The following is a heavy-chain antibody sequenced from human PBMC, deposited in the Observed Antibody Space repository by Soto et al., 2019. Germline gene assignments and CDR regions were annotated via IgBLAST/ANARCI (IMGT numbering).Heavy chain of an antibody. CDR2: INHSGST. CDR1: GGSFSGYY. J-gene: IGHJ4*02. Sequence: SETPSLTCAVYGGSFSGYYWSWIRQPPGKGLEWIGEINHSGSTNYNPSLKSRVTISVDTSKNQFSLKLSSVTAADTAVYYCARSLEVGATAKFDYWGQGTLVTVSS. D-gene: IGHD1-26*01. CDR3: ARSLEVGATAKFDY. V-gene: IGHV4-34*01.